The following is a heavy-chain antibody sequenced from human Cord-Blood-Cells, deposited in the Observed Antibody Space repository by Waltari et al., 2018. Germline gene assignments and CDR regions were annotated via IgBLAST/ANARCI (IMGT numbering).Heavy chain of an antibody. CDR1: GFNLIKAW. Sequence: EVQLVESGGGLVKPGGCLRLSCAASGFNLIKAWMSWVRPAPGKGMEWVGRIKSKTDGGTTDYAAPVKGRFTISRDDSKNTLYLQMNSLKTEDTAVYYCLDAFDIWGQGTMVTVSS. CDR3: LDAFDI. CDR2: IKSKTDGGTT. V-gene: IGHV3-15*01. J-gene: IGHJ3*02.